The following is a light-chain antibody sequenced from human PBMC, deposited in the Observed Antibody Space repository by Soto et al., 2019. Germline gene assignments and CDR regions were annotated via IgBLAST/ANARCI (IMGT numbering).Light chain of an antibody. J-gene: IGKJ5*01. V-gene: IGKV3-15*01. CDR2: NAV. Sequence: EMVLTQSPATLSVSPGERATLSCRASQNIDNKLVWYQQKPGQAPSLLLSNAVTRAPGIPARFSGSGFGTEFTLTISSRQPEDFAIYYCQQYKSWWPITFGQGTRLEI. CDR3: QQYKSWWPIT. CDR1: QNIDNK.